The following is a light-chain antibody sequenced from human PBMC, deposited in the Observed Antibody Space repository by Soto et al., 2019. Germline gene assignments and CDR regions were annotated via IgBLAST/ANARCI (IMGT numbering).Light chain of an antibody. Sequence: DIQMTQSPSSLSASVGDRVTITCRAGQSISSYLNWYQQKPGKAPKLLIYAASSLQSGVPPSFSGSGSGTDFTLTISSLQPEDFATYYCQQSYSTPPTFGGGTKVEIK. CDR3: QQSYSTPPT. CDR2: AAS. V-gene: IGKV1-39*01. J-gene: IGKJ4*01. CDR1: QSISSY.